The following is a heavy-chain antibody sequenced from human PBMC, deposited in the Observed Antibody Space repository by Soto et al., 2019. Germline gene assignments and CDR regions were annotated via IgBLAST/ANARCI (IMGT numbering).Heavy chain of an antibody. CDR1: GFTFNNYA. J-gene: IGHJ4*02. D-gene: IGHD7-27*01. CDR3: AKPPLGTLYFDC. Sequence: GGSLRLSCAASGFTFNNYAMNWVRQAPGKGLEWVSSITNSGGNTFYADSVKGRFTTSRDNSKHTLYLQMNSLRAEDTAIYYCAKPPLGTLYFDCWGQRTLVTGSS. CDR2: ITNSGGNT. V-gene: IGHV3-23*01.